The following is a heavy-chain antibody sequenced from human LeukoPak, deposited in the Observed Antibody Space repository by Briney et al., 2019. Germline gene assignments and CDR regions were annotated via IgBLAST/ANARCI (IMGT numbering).Heavy chain of an antibody. Sequence: GESLKISCKGSGYTFSSYWIGWVRQMPGKGLEWMGIIYPADSDTKYGPSFEGQVTISGDKSISTAYLQWSSLKASDTATYYCARHEFSVSGSYYMAYWGQGTLVTVSS. CDR1: GYTFSSYW. D-gene: IGHD3-10*01. CDR3: ARHEFSVSGSYYMAY. V-gene: IGHV5-51*01. CDR2: IYPADSDT. J-gene: IGHJ4*02.